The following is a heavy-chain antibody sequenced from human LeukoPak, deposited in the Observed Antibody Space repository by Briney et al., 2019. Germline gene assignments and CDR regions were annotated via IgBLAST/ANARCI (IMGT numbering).Heavy chain of an antibody. Sequence: GGSLRLSCAASGFTFSDFWMHWVRHGPEKRLVWVARIRTDGGVTDYADSVKGRFTISRDNTKSTLYLQTNSLRVEDTAVYYCTRSLYSGTNSDYWGQGTLVTVSS. CDR1: GFTFSDFW. D-gene: IGHD1-26*01. CDR2: IRTDGGVT. CDR3: TRSLYSGTNSDY. J-gene: IGHJ4*02. V-gene: IGHV3-74*01.